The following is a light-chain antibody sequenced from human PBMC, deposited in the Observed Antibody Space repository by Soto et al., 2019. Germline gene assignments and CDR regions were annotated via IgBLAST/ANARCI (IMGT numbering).Light chain of an antibody. CDR2: AAS. CDR3: QQSYSTLPT. J-gene: IGKJ1*01. V-gene: IGKV1-39*01. Sequence: DIQMTQSPSSLSASVGDRVTITCRASQSISSYLNWFQQKPRKAPKLLIYAASSLQSGVPSRFSGSGSGTDFTLTISSLQPEDFATYYCQQSYSTLPTFGQGTKVDIK. CDR1: QSISSY.